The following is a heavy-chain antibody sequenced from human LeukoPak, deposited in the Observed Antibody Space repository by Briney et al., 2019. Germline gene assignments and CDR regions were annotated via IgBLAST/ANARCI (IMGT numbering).Heavy chain of an antibody. CDR3: GRDLGGRSGY. CDR1: GFAFGTHW. J-gene: IGHJ4*02. Sequence: GGSLRLSCAASGFAFGTHWMNWVRQAPGKGLEWVATTDEDGNKKYYVDPVRGRFTISRDNAKNSLFLQMNSLRAEDTAVYYCGRDLGGRSGYWGQGTLVTVSS. D-gene: IGHD1-26*01. V-gene: IGHV3-7*03. CDR2: TDEDGNKK.